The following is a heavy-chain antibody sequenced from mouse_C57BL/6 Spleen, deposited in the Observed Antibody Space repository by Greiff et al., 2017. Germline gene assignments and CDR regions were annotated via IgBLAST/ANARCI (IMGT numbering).Heavy chain of an antibody. D-gene: IGHD2-1*01. V-gene: IGHV1-62-2*01. CDR1: GYTFTEYT. Sequence: QVHVKQSGAELVKPGASVKLSCKASGYTFTEYTIHWVKQRSGQGLEWIGWFYPGSGSIKYNEKFKDKATLTADKSSSTVYMELSRLTSEDSAVYFCARHDYYGNFDWYFDVWGTGTTVTVSS. CDR2: FYPGSGSI. CDR3: ARHDYYGNFDWYFDV. J-gene: IGHJ1*03.